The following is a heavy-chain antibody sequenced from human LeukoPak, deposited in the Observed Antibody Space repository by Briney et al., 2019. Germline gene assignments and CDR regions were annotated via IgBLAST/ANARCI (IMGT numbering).Heavy chain of an antibody. V-gene: IGHV1-18*01. CDR3: ARAYGSGSYYVKAADY. CDR1: GYTFSTYG. CDR2: INAYNGDT. Sequence: GSSVKVSCKASGYTFSTYGINWVRQAPGQGLEWMGWINAYNGDTKYAQRLQGRVTMTADTSTTTAYMELRALRSDDTAVYYCARAYGSGSYYVKAADYWGQGTLVTVSS. D-gene: IGHD3-10*01. J-gene: IGHJ4*02.